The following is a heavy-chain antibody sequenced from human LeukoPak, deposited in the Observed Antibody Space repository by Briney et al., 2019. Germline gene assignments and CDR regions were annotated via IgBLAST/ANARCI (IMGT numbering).Heavy chain of an antibody. CDR3: ARDRDSSSWRRMDV. CDR2: INAGNGNT. D-gene: IGHD6-13*01. Sequence: ASVKVSCKASGYTFTSYAMHWVRQAPGQRLEWVGWINAGNGNTKYSQKFQGRVTITRDTSASTAYMELSSLRSEDTAVYYCARDRDSSSWRRMDVWGQGTTVTVSS. J-gene: IGHJ6*02. CDR1: GYTFTSYA. V-gene: IGHV1-3*01.